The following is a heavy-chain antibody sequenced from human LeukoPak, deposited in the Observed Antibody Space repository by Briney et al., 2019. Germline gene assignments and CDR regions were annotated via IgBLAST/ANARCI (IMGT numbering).Heavy chain of an antibody. J-gene: IGHJ4*02. CDR3: ARAPYSTTYFFDY. CDR1: GFPVSRNY. CDR2: IHSDGTT. D-gene: IGHD6-13*01. Sequence: GGSLRLSCAASGFPVSRNYMAWVRQAPGKGLEWVPVIHSDGTTSYADSVKGRFTISRDSSKNTLNLQMNSLRAEDTAVYFCARAPYSTTYFFDYWGQGALVTVSS. V-gene: IGHV3-66*01.